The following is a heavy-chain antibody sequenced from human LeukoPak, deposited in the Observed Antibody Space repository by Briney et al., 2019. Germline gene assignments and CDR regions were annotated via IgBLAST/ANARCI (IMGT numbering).Heavy chain of an antibody. Sequence: GEFLKISCKGSGYRFTDYWIGWVRRMPGKGLEWMGIIYPGDSDTRYSPSFQGQVTISADKSINTAHLQWSSLKASDTAMYYCARGAAGTTPDYYYFGLDVWGQGTTVRVSS. CDR1: GYRFTDYW. V-gene: IGHV5-51*01. CDR3: ARGAAGTTPDYYYFGLDV. D-gene: IGHD1-7*01. CDR2: IYPGDSDT. J-gene: IGHJ6*02.